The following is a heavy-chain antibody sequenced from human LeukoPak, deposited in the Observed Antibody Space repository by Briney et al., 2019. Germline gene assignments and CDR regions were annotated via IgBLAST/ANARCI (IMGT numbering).Heavy chain of an antibody. CDR3: ARDQARYGSGAYYYYGMDV. V-gene: IGHV1-46*01. J-gene: IGHJ6*02. Sequence: ASVKVSCKASGYTFTSYYMHWVRQAPGQGLEWMGIINPSGGSTSYAQKFQGRVTMTRDTSTSTVYMELSSLRSEDTAVYYCARDQARYGSGAYYYYGMDVWGQGTTVTVS. D-gene: IGHD3-10*01. CDR2: INPSGGST. CDR1: GYTFTSYY.